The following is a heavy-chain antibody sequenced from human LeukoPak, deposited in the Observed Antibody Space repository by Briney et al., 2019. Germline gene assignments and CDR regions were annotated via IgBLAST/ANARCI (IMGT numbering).Heavy chain of an antibody. CDR3: AKGGNWNDLGEFDY. Sequence: PGGSLRLSCAASGFTVSSNYMSWVRQAPGKGLEWVSVIYSGGTTYYADSVKGRFTISRDNSKNTLYLQMNSLRAEDTAVYYCAKGGNWNDLGEFDYWGQGTLVTVSS. CDR1: GFTVSSNY. J-gene: IGHJ4*02. V-gene: IGHV3-53*01. CDR2: IYSGGTT. D-gene: IGHD1-20*01.